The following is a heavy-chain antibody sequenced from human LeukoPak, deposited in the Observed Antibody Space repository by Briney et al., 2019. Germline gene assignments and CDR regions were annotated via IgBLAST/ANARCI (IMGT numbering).Heavy chain of an antibody. CDR2: ISTYDGNA. Sequence: ASVKVSCKASGYSFTSYGFTWVRQAPGQGLEWMGWISTYDGNANYAQEFQGRVTMTTDTSTITAYMELRSLRSDDTAVYYCARAPSGFTYGPGDHWGQGTLVTVSS. D-gene: IGHD3-10*01. CDR3: ARAPSGFTYGPGDH. J-gene: IGHJ4*02. CDR1: GYSFTSYG. V-gene: IGHV1-18*01.